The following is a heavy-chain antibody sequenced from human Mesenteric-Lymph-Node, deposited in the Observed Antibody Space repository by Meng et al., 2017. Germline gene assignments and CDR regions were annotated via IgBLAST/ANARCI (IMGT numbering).Heavy chain of an antibody. V-gene: IGHV4-30-4*01. J-gene: IGHJ4*02. CDR2: IYHSGRT. D-gene: IGHD2-2*01. CDR3: ASGRKYCSSTSCYGQFDY. CDR1: GGSISNSDYY. Sequence: QVQLQESGPRMVNPSQPRSLPCTVSGGSISNSDYYWSWIRRPPGKGLEWIVEIYHSGRTNYNSFLESRVTISVDQSKNQFSLKLSSVTAADTAVYYCASGRKYCSSTSCYGQFDYWGQGTLVTVSS.